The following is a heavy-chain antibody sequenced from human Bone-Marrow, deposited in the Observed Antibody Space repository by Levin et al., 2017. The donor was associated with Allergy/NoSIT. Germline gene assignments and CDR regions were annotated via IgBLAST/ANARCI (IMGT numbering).Heavy chain of an antibody. Sequence: GSLRLSCAASGFIFSSHWMHWVRQAPGKGLVWVSRINGDGSYTNYADSVKGRFTISRDNAKNTLYLQMNSLSAEDTAVYYCARVYNWNYGYWGQGTLVTVSS. CDR3: ARVYNWNYGY. CDR2: INGDGSYT. CDR1: GFIFSSHW. J-gene: IGHJ4*02. V-gene: IGHV3-74*01. D-gene: IGHD1-7*01.